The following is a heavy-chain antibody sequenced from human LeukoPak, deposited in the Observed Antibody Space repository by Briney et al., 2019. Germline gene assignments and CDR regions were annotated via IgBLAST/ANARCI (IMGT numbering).Heavy chain of an antibody. CDR2: INPNSGGT. CDR1: GYTFTGYY. Sequence: GASVKVSCKASGYTFTGYYMHWVRQAPGQGLEWMGWINPNSGGTNYAQKFQGRVTMTRDTSVSTAYMELSRLRSDDTAVYYCARGLRISYNWFDPWGQGTLVTVSS. D-gene: IGHD3-16*01. V-gene: IGHV1-2*02. J-gene: IGHJ5*02. CDR3: ARGLRISYNWFDP.